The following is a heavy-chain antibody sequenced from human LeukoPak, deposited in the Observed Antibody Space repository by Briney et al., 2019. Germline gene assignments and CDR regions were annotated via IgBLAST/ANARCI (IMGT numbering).Heavy chain of an antibody. CDR3: ARFAYCGGHCWYYFAY. Sequence: SETLSLTCTVSGGSISSYYWSWIRQPPGKGLEWIGYIYSSGSTNYNPSLKSRITISVDTSKNQFSLKLSSVTAADTAVYYCARFAYCGGHCWYYFAYWARDPWLPSPQ. CDR1: GGSISSYY. CDR2: IYSSGST. D-gene: IGHD2-21*02. J-gene: IGHJ4*02. V-gene: IGHV4-59*01.